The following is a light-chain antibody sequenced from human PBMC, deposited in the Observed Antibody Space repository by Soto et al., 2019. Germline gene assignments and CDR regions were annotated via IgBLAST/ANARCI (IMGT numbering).Light chain of an antibody. J-gene: IGKJ1*01. Sequence: DIEITQSPSTLSASVGDRVTITCRASQSVSGSLAWNQQKSGRPPKVLIYDASNRATGIPARFSGSGSGTDFTLTISSLEPEDFAVYYCQQRSNWTFGQGTKVDIK. V-gene: IGKV1-5*01. CDR3: QQRSNWT. CDR2: DAS. CDR1: QSVSGS.